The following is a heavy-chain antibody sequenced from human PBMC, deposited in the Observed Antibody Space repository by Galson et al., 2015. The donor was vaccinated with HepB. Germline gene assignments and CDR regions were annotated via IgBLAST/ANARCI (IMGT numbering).Heavy chain of an antibody. CDR1: GFTFSSYG. CDR3: ATNQPNDDYYYGMDV. J-gene: IGHJ6*02. D-gene: IGHD1-1*01. V-gene: IGHV3-30*03. Sequence: SLRLSCAASGFTFSSYGMHWVRQAPGKGLEWVAIISYDGSNKYYADSVKGRFTISRDNSENTLYLQMNSLRAEDTALYYCATNQPNDDYYYGMDVWGQGTTVTVSS. CDR2: ISYDGSNK.